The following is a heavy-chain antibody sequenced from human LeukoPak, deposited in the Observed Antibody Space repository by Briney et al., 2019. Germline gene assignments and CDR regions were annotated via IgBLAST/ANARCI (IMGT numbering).Heavy chain of an antibody. J-gene: IGHJ4*02. CDR2: IRYDGSNK. Sequence: PGGSLRLSCAASGFTFSSYSMHWVRQAPGKGLEWVAFIRYDGSNKYYADSVKGRFTISRDNSKNTLYLQMNSLRAEDTAVYYCAKAGIQKWLVPFDYWGQGTLVTVSS. CDR3: AKAGIQKWLVPFDY. V-gene: IGHV3-30*02. CDR1: GFTFSSYS. D-gene: IGHD6-19*01.